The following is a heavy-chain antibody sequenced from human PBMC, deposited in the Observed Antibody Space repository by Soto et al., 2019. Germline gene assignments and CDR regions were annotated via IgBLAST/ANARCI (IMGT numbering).Heavy chain of an antibody. J-gene: IGHJ6*03. V-gene: IGHV1-2*04. CDR1: GYTFTGYY. CDR2: INPNSGGT. Sequence: QVQLVQSGAEVKKPGASVKVSCKASGYTFTGYYIHWVRQAPGQGLEWMGWINPNSGGTNSAQKFQGCVTMTRDTSIGTAYMELSRLRSDGTAIYYCARGEVVPAAMPDYYYYMDVWGKGTTVTVSS. D-gene: IGHD2-2*01. CDR3: ARGEVVPAAMPDYYYYMDV.